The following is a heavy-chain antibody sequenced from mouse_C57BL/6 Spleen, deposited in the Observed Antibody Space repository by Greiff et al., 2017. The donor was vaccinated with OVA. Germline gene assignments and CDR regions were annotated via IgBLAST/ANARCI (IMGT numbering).Heavy chain of an antibody. Sequence: QVQLKQPGAELVRPGSSVKLSCKASGYTFTSYWMHWVKQRPIQGLEWIGNIDPSDSETHYNQKFKDKATLTVDKSSSTAYVQLSSLTSEDSAVYYFARNPYYYGSSYDFDYWGQGTTLTVSS. D-gene: IGHD1-1*01. V-gene: IGHV1-52*01. J-gene: IGHJ2*01. CDR1: GYTFTSYW. CDR3: ARNPYYYGSSYDFDY. CDR2: IDPSDSET.